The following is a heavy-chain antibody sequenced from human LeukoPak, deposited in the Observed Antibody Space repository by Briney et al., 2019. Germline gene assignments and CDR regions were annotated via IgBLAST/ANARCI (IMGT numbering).Heavy chain of an antibody. V-gene: IGHV3-13*01. J-gene: IGHJ2*01. CDR1: GFTFSTYS. Sequence: GGSLRLSCEASGFTFSTYSMNSVRQATGKGLEWVSGIGTAGEIYYPGSVKGRFTISRENAKNSLYLQMNSLRAGDTAVYYCARAAYSSTWYSRYFDLWGRGTLVTVSS. D-gene: IGHD6-13*01. CDR3: ARAAYSSTWYSRYFDL. CDR2: IGTAGEI.